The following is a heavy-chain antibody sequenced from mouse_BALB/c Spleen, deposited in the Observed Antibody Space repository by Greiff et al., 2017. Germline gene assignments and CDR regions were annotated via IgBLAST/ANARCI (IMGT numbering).Heavy chain of an antibody. CDR3: ARTAGLRGAMDY. CDR1: GYTFTSYW. V-gene: IGHV1-7*01. D-gene: IGHD2-4*01. J-gene: IGHJ4*01. Sequence: QVHVKQSGAELAKPGASVKMSCKASGYTFTSYWMHWVKQRPGQGLEWIGYINPSTGYTEYNQKFKDKATLTADKSSSTAYMQLSSLTSEDSAVYYCARTAGLRGAMDYWGQGTSVTVSS. CDR2: INPSTGYT.